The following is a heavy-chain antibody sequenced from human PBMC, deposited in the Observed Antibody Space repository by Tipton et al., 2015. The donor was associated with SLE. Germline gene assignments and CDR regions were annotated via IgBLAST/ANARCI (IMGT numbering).Heavy chain of an antibody. V-gene: IGHV4-34*01. CDR2: INHSGST. J-gene: IGHJ6*03. Sequence: TLSLTCAVYGGSFSGYYWSWIRQPPGKGLEWIGEINHSGSTNYNPSLKSRVTISVDTSQNQFSLKLSSVTAADTAVYYCARGGFIAFYYYYMDVWGKGTTVTVSS. CDR1: GGSFSGYY. D-gene: IGHD3-16*02. CDR3: ARGGFIAFYYYYMDV.